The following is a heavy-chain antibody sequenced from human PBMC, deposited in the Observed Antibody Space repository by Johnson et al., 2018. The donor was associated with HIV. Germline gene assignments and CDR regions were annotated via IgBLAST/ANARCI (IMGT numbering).Heavy chain of an antibody. CDR1: GFTFSSYA. CDR3: AKIIGYSSGLDI. CDR2: ISYDGSNK. J-gene: IGHJ3*02. V-gene: IGHV3-30-3*02. D-gene: IGHD6-19*01. Sequence: QVQLVESGGGVVQPGRSLRLSCAASGFTFSSYAVHWVRQAPGKGLEWVAVISYDGSNKYYADSVRGRFAISRDNSKNTLYLQMNSLRAEDTAVYYCAKIIGYSSGLDIWGQGTMVTVSS.